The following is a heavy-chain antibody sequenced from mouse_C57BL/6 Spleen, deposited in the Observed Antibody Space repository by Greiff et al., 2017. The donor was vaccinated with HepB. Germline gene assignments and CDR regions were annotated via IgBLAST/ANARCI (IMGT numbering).Heavy chain of an antibody. J-gene: IGHJ4*01. CDR1: GYTFTSYW. CDR2: IDPNSGGT. V-gene: IGHV1-72*01. Sequence: QVQLQQPGAELVKPGASVKLSCKASGYTFTSYWMHWVKQRPGRGLEWIGRIDPNSGGTKYNEKFKSKATLTVDKPSSTAYMQLRSLTSEDSAVYYCARCSPMKERRAMDYWGQGTSVTVSS. CDR3: ARCSPMKERRAMDY. D-gene: IGHD2-4*01.